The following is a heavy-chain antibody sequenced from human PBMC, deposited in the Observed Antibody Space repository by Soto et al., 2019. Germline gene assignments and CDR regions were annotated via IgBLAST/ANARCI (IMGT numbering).Heavy chain of an antibody. V-gene: IGHV1-3*01. CDR2: INAGNGNT. J-gene: IGHJ4*02. Sequence: SVEPCSKGAGYAFTSYAMRWVRQAPGKRIDWMGWINAGNGNTKYSQKFQGRVTITRDTSASTAYMELSSLRSEDTAVYYCATLTGGFDYWGQGTLVTVSS. CDR1: GYAFTSYA. CDR3: ATLTGGFDY.